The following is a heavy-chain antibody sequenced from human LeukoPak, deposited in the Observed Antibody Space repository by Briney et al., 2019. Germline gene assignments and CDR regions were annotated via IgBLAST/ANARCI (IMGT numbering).Heavy chain of an antibody. J-gene: IGHJ4*02. D-gene: IGHD4-17*01. V-gene: IGHV3-30*18. Sequence: GGSLRLSCAASGFTFSSYGMHWVRQAPGQGLEWVAVISYDGSNKYYADSVKGRFTISRDNSKNTLYLQMNSLRAEDTAVYYCAKNDYGDYGIRIDYWGQGTLVTVSS. CDR1: GFTFSSYG. CDR3: AKNDYGDYGIRIDY. CDR2: ISYDGSNK.